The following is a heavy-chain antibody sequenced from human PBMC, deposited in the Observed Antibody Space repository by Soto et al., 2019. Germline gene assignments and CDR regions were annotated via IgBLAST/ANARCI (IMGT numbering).Heavy chain of an antibody. CDR2: INPKSGGT. CDR1: GYTLTGYY. D-gene: IGHD3-22*01. V-gene: IGHV1-2*02. Sequence: ASVKVSCKASGYTLTGYYMHWVRQAPGQGLEWMGWINPKSGGTNYARKFQLRVTMTRDTSISTAYMELSGLTSDGTAVYYCARGLDYFDGSGYYWHYYYALDVWGQGTTVTVLL. J-gene: IGHJ6*02. CDR3: ARGLDYFDGSGYYWHYYYALDV.